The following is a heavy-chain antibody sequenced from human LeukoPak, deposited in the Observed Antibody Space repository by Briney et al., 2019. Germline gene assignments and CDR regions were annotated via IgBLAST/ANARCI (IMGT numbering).Heavy chain of an antibody. CDR1: GFTFSSCW. D-gene: IGHD6-19*01. Sequence: QSGGSLRLSCATSGFTFSSCWMTWVRQAPGKGLEWVANIKQDGSEKYYVDSVKGRFTISRDNAKNSLFLQMDSLRAEETAVYYCARSGWLVPFDYWGQGTLVTVSS. V-gene: IGHV3-7*05. CDR2: IKQDGSEK. J-gene: IGHJ4*02. CDR3: ARSGWLVPFDY.